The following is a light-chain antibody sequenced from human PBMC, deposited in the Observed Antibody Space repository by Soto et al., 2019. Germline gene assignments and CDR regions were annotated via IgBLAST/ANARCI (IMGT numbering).Light chain of an antibody. CDR3: SSYTNSITQV. CDR2: DVS. CDR1: SSDVGGYNY. Sequence: QSVLTQPASVSGSPGQSITISCTGTSSDVGGYNYVSWYQHHPGKAPGLMIFDVSNRPSGVSNRFSGSKSGNTASLTISGLQAEDEADYYCSSYTNSITQVFGTGTKVTVL. J-gene: IGLJ1*01. V-gene: IGLV2-14*03.